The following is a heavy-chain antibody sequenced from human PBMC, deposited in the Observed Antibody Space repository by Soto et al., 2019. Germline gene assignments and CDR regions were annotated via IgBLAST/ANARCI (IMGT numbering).Heavy chain of an antibody. CDR1: GYTFTSYG. V-gene: IGHV1-18*01. D-gene: IGHD3-22*01. J-gene: IGHJ4*02. CDR2: ISAYNGNT. Sequence: ASVKVSCKASGYTFTSYGISWVRQAPGQGLEWMGWISAYNGNTNYAQKLQGRVTMTTDTSTSTAYMELRSLRSDDTAVYYCARYVNYYDSSGLRDYWGQGTLVTVSS. CDR3: ARYVNYYDSSGLRDY.